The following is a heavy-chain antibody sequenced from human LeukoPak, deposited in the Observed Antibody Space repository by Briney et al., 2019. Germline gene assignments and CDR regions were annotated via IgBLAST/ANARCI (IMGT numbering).Heavy chain of an antibody. CDR2: ISYDGSNK. D-gene: IGHD3-16*01. V-gene: IGHV3-30*18. Sequence: PGRSLRLSCAASGFTFSSYGMHWVRQAPGKGLEWVAVISYDGSNKYYADSVKGRFTISRDNSKNTLYLQMNSLRAEDTAVYYCAKDTPLCYFDYWGQGTLVTVSS. CDR3: AKDTPLCYFDY. CDR1: GFTFSSYG. J-gene: IGHJ4*02.